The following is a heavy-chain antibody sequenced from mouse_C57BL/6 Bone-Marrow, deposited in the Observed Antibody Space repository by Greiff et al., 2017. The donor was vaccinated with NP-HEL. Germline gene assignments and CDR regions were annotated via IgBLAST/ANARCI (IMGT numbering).Heavy chain of an antibody. CDR3: ARHDYVSYAMDY. CDR2: INSDGGST. CDR1: EYEFPSHD. V-gene: IGHV5-2*01. Sequence: EVMLVESGGGLVQPGESLKLSCESNEYEFPSHDMSWVRKTPEKRLELVAAINSDGGSTYYPATMARRFIISRDNTKKTLYLQMSSLRSEDTALYYCARHDYVSYAMDYWGQGSSVTVSS. J-gene: IGHJ4*01. D-gene: IGHD2-4*01.